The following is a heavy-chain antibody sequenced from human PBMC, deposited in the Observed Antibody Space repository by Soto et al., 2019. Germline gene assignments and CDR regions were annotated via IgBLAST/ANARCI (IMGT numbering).Heavy chain of an antibody. CDR2: IYYSGST. V-gene: IGHV4-59*01. D-gene: IGHD3-9*01. CDR1: GGSISSYY. CDR3: AHKGPEDWPLAY. J-gene: IGHJ4*02. Sequence: PSETLSLTCTVSGGSISSYYWSWIRQPPGKGLEWIGYIYYSGSTNYNPSLKSRLTITKDTSKNQVVLTMTNMDPMDTGTYYCAHKGPEDWPLAYWGQGTLVT.